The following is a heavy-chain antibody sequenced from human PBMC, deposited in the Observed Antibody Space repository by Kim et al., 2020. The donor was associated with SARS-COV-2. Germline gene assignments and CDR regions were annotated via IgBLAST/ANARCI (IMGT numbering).Heavy chain of an antibody. CDR2: ISGRGERT. D-gene: IGHD2-21*01. J-gene: IGHJ3*02. CDR3: ARVVSGPNVDEDAFAI. CDR1: GFIFNNYA. V-gene: IGHV3-23*01. Sequence: GGSLRLSCETSGFIFNNYAMSWFRQAPGKGLEWVSGISGRGERTYYADSVKGRFTLSRDSAKNTLFLQMNSLRAEDTAVYFCARVVSGPNVDEDAFAIWGQGTMVTVSS.